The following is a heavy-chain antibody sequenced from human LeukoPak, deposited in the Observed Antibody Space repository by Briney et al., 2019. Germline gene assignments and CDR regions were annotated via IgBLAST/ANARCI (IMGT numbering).Heavy chain of an antibody. CDR2: INTNTGNP. CDR1: GYTFTSYA. Sequence: ASVKVSCKASGYTFTSYAMNWVRQAPGQGLEWMGWINTNTGNPTYAQGFTGRFVFSLDTSVSTAYLQISSLKAEDTAVYYCARGEMATIDTGFDYWGQGTLVTVSS. CDR3: ARGEMATIDTGFDY. D-gene: IGHD5-24*01. V-gene: IGHV7-4-1*02. J-gene: IGHJ4*02.